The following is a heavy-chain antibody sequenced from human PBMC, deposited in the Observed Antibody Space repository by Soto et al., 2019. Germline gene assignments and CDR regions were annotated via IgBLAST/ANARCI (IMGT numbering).Heavy chain of an antibody. J-gene: IGHJ4*02. D-gene: IGHD5-18*01. CDR1: GVTFSSYA. Sequence: SVKVSCKASGVTFSSYAISWVRQAPGQGLEWMGGIIPVFGTGIYAQKFQGRVTITADKSTNTAYMELSSLRSEDTAVYFCARVGGTGGYTYGLDYWGQGTLVTVSS. CDR2: IIPVFGTG. CDR3: ARVGGTGGYTYGLDY. V-gene: IGHV1-69*06.